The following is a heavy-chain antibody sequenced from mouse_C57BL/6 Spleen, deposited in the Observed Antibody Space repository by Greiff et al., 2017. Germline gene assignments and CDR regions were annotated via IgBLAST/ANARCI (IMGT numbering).Heavy chain of an antibody. Sequence: QVQLQQSGAELMKPGASVKLSCKATGYTFTGYWIEWVKQRPGHGLEWIGEILPGSGSTNYNEKFKGKATFTVDTSSNTANMQLSSLTTEDSAFYYCARGGTTVVAPYYFDYWGQGTTLTVSS. J-gene: IGHJ2*01. CDR1: GYTFTGYW. D-gene: IGHD1-1*01. V-gene: IGHV1-9*01. CDR2: ILPGSGST. CDR3: ARGGTTVVAPYYFDY.